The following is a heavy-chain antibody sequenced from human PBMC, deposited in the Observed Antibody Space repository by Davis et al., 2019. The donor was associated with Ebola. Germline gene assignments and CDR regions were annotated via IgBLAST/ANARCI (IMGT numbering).Heavy chain of an antibody. D-gene: IGHD1-26*01. CDR1: GYSFTSYW. CDR2: IYPGDSDT. J-gene: IGHJ4*02. V-gene: IGHV5-51*01. CDR3: VRRLGIVGATTDY. Sequence: GGSLRLSCKGSGYSFTSYWIGWVRQMPGKGLEWMGIIYPGDSDTRYSPSFQGQVTISADKSISTAYLQWSSLKASDTAMYYCVRRLGIVGATTDYWGQGTLVTVSS.